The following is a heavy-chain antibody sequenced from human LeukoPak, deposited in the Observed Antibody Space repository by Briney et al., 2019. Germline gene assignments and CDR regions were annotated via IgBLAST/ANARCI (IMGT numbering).Heavy chain of an antibody. Sequence: GGSLGLSCGASGFRFSYYWMTWVRQGPRKGLEWVANIKYDGSEKHYVESVKGRFTISRDNAKNSLYLQMDSLRVEDTAVYFCARGWGDCSTVSCYTGGDVFDIWGQGTKVTVSS. J-gene: IGHJ3*02. CDR3: ARGWGDCSTVSCYTGGDVFDI. V-gene: IGHV3-7*01. CDR2: IKYDGSEK. CDR1: GFRFSYYW. D-gene: IGHD2-2*02.